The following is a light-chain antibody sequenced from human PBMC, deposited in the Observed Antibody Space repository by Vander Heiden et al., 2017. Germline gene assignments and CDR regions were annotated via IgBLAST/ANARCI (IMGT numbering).Light chain of an antibody. V-gene: IGKV4-1*01. CDR3: QQYYSTRT. J-gene: IGKJ5*01. CDR2: WAS. Sequence: DIVMTQSPDSLAVSLGERATINCKSSQSVLYSSNNKNYLAWYQQKPGQPPTLLIYWASTREYGVPDRFSGSGSGTDFTLTISSLQAEDVEVYYCQQYYSTRTFGQGTRVEIK. CDR1: QSVLYSSNNKNY.